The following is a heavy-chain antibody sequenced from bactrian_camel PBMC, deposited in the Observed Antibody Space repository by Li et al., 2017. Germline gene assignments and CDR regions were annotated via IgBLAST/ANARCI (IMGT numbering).Heavy chain of an antibody. CDR1: GSRVC. J-gene: IGHJ4*01. V-gene: IGHV3S53*01. Sequence: HVQLVESGGGSVQSGGSLRLSCAVSGSRVCVGWFRQAPGKEREGVASIDSDGETTYADSVKGRFTISRDNAKNSVYLQMNSLKLEDTAMYYCAADFGPYCSGSYLARRANFEGQGTQVTVST. D-gene: IGHD2*01. CDR2: IDSDGET.